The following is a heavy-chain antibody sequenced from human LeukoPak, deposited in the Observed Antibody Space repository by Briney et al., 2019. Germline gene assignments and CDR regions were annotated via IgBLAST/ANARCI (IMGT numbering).Heavy chain of an antibody. J-gene: IGHJ4*02. V-gene: IGHV3-11*06. D-gene: IGHD3-10*01. CDR3: ARGPGARGLDY. Sequence: GSLRLSCAASGFTFSDYYMSWLRQGPGKGLERATYICSSRSYNNYADSVKGRFTISRDNAKNALYLQRNSLRAEDTAVYYCARGPGARGLDYWGQGTLVTVSS. CDR2: ICSSRSYN. CDR1: GFTFSDYY.